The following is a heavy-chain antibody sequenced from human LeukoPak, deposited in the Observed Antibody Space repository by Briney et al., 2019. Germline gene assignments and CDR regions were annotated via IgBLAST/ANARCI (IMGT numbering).Heavy chain of an antibody. CDR3: ARETSGNYYFDS. CDR2: ISGSGGFT. D-gene: IGHD1-26*01. V-gene: IGHV3-23*01. J-gene: IGHJ4*02. CDR1: GFTFSSYA. Sequence: GGSLRLSCAASGFTFSSYAMSWVRQAPGKGLEWVSAISGSGGFTYYADSVKGRFTISRDNSKNTLYLQMNSLRAEDTAVYYCARETSGNYYFDSWGQGTLVTVSS.